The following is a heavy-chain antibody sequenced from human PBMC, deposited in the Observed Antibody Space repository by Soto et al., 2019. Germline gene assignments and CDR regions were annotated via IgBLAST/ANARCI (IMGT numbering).Heavy chain of an antibody. CDR1: GGSISSYY. CDR2: IYYSGST. J-gene: IGHJ4*02. Sequence: SETLSLTCAVSGGSISSYYWSWIRQPPGKGLEWIGYIYYSGSTNYNPSLKSRVTISVDTSKNQFSLKLSLKLSSVTAADTAVYYCARRWGDYFDYWGQGTLVTVSS. D-gene: IGHD3-16*01. CDR3: ARRWGDYFDY. V-gene: IGHV4-59*08.